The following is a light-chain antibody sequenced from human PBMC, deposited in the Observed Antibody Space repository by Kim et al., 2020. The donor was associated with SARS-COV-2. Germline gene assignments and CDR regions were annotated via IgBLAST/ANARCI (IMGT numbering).Light chain of an antibody. J-gene: IGLJ3*02. CDR1: TSNIGAGYD. CDR2: ANK. Sequence: QSVLTQPHSVSGAPGQRVTISCTGSTSNIGAGYDVHWYQQLPGTAPKLLIFANKNRPSGVPDRFSGSKSGTSASLAITGLQAEDESDYFCQSYDTSLSVWVFGGGTKVTVL. V-gene: IGLV1-40*01. CDR3: QSYDTSLSVWV.